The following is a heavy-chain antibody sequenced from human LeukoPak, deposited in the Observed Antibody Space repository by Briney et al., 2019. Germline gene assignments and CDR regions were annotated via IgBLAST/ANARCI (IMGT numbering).Heavy chain of an antibody. CDR3: ARHIVVVPAALRGAFDI. CDR2: IYHSGST. J-gene: IGHJ3*02. Sequence: SQTLSLTCTVSGGSISSGGYYWSWIRQPPGKGLEWIGYIYHSGSTYYNPSLKSRVTISVDRSKNQFSLKLSSVTAADTAVYYCARHIVVVPAALRGAFDIWGQGTMVTVSS. D-gene: IGHD2-2*01. CDR1: GGSISSGGYY. V-gene: IGHV4-30-2*01.